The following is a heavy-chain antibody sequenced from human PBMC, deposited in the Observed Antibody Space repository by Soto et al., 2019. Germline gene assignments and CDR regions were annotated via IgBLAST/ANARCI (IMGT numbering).Heavy chain of an antibody. V-gene: IGHV3-53*01. J-gene: IGHJ6*02. CDR2: IYSGGST. CDR3: ARDRFGTTRYGMDV. CDR1: GFTVSSNY. D-gene: IGHD1-1*01. Sequence: EVQLVESGGGLIQPGGSLRLSCAASGFTVSSNYMSWVRQAPGKGLEWVSVIYSGGSTYYADSVKGRFTISRDNSKNTLYLQMNRLRAEDTAVYYCARDRFGTTRYGMDVWCRGTTVTVSS.